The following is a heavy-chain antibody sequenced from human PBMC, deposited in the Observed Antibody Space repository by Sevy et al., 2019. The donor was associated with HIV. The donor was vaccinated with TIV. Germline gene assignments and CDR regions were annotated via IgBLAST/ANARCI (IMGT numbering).Heavy chain of an antibody. D-gene: IGHD1-26*01. Sequence: SETLPLTCTVSGGSITSLYWNWIRQPPGKGLEWIANIYYNGHISYNPSLKSQVTLSLDTSKNQFSLRLSSVTAADTAMYYCAGENAWGRGYSWGQGTLVTVSS. CDR2: IYYNGHI. V-gene: IGHV4-59*08. CDR1: GGSITSLY. J-gene: IGHJ4*02. CDR3: AGENAWGRGYS.